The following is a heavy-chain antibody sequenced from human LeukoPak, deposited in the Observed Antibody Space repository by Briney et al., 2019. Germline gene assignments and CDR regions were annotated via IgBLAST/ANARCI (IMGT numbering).Heavy chain of an antibody. CDR1: GFTFSSYG. J-gene: IGHJ6*02. CDR3: AKDRGPDYGDFHTYYYYYGMDV. CDR2: ISYDGSNK. D-gene: IGHD4-17*01. Sequence: PGGSLRLSCAASGFTFSSYGMHWVRQAPGKGLEWVAVISYDGSNKYYADSVKGRFTISRDNSKNTLYLQMNSLRAEDTAVYYCAKDRGPDYGDFHTYYYYYGMDVWGQGTTVTVS. V-gene: IGHV3-30*18.